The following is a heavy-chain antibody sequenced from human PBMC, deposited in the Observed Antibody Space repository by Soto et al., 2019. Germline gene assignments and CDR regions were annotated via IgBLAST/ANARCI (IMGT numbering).Heavy chain of an antibody. Sequence: PGESLKISCKGSGYTFATHWIAWVRQMPGKGLEWMGIIYPGDSDTRYSPSFQGQVTISADKSFSTVYLQMSSLSVEDTAVYYCTRLQTAEAGPLDWGQGTLVTVSS. D-gene: IGHD6-13*01. CDR3: TRLQTAEAGPLD. CDR2: IYPGDSDT. V-gene: IGHV5-51*01. J-gene: IGHJ4*02. CDR1: GYTFATHW.